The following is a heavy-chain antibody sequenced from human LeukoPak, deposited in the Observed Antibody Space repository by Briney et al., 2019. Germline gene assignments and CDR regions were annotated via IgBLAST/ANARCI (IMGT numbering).Heavy chain of an antibody. J-gene: IGHJ4*02. D-gene: IGHD6-13*01. V-gene: IGHV3-23*01. CDR3: AKAWPAAGTFDS. CDR2: ILPGGGDT. Sequence: PGGSLRLSCAASGFTFSSYAMTWVRQAPGKGLEWVSTILPGGGDTYYADSVKGRFTISRDTSKNTLYLQMNALRVEDTAVYYCAKAWPAAGTFDSWGRGALVTVSS. CDR1: GFTFSSYA.